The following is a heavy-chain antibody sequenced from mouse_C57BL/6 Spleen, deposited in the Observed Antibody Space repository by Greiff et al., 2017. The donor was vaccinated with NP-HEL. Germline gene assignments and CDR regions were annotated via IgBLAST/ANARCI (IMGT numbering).Heavy chain of an antibody. V-gene: IGHV1-61*01. J-gene: IGHJ3*01. CDR3: ARDYCSSGAY. Sequence: VQLQQSGAELVRPGSSVKLSCKASGYTFTSYWMDWVKQRPGQGLEWIGNIYPSDSETHYNQKFKDKATLTVDKSSSTAYMQLSSLTSEDSAVYYCARDYCSSGAYWGQGTLVTVSA. CDR1: GYTFTSYW. CDR2: IYPSDSET. D-gene: IGHD1-1*01.